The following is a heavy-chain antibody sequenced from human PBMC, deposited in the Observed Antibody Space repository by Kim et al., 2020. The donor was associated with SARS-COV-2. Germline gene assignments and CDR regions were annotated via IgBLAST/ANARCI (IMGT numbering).Heavy chain of an antibody. J-gene: IGHJ4*02. D-gene: IGHD6-13*01. CDR2: VKQEGNEK. Sequence: GGSLRLSCVMSGVTLTAHTMSWVRHAPGKGLEFVANVKQEGNEKSYGDSVKGRFTVSRDKAQNSIYLQMNSLRIEDTAVYYCTRELSWSGCDYWGQGILVTVSS. V-gene: IGHV3-7*03. CDR1: GVTLTAHT. CDR3: TRELSWSGCDY.